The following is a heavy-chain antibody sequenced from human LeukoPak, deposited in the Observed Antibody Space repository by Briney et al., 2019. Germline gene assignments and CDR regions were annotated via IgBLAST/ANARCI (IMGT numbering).Heavy chain of an antibody. CDR1: GYTFTGYY. CDR2: INPNSGGT. Sequence: GASVKVSCKASGYTFTGYYMHWVRQAPGQGLEWMGWINPNSGGTNYAQKFQGRVTMTRDTSISTAYMELSRLRSDDTAVYYCARGGVKGGSYKGSWFDPWGQGTLVTVSS. D-gene: IGHD1-26*01. J-gene: IGHJ5*02. CDR3: ARGGVKGGSYKGSWFDP. V-gene: IGHV1-2*02.